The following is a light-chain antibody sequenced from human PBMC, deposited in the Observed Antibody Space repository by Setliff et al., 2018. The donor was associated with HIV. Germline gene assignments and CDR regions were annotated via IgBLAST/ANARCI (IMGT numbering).Light chain of an antibody. Sequence: QSVLAQPASVSGSPGQSITISCIGTSSDVGGYDFVSWYQQRPGKAPKLIIFDVTERPSGVSHRFSGSKSGNTASLTISGLQTEDEADYFCASYRSSATYVFGIGTKVTVL. J-gene: IGLJ1*01. CDR2: DVT. CDR3: ASYRSSATYV. CDR1: SSDVGGYDF. V-gene: IGLV2-14*03.